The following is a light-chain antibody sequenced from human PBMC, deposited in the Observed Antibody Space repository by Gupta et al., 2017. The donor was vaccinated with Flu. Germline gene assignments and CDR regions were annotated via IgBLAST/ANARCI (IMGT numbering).Light chain of an antibody. CDR3: QVWDYQGDYPLYV. CDR2: DVS. V-gene: IGLV3-21*02. CDR1: KIGSES. Sequence: FVLTQPPSVSVTPGQTARITCGGDKIGSESVHWYQQKPGQAPVVVVYDVSDRPSWVPERFSGSKSGNTATLTISRVEAGDEAAYYCQVWDYQGDYPLYVFGTGTKLTVL. J-gene: IGLJ1*01.